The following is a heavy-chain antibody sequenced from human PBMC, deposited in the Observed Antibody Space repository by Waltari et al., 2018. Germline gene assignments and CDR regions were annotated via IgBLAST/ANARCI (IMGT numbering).Heavy chain of an antibody. V-gene: IGHV1-18*01. J-gene: IGHJ6*02. CDR2: ISAYNGNT. Sequence: QVQLVQSGAEVKKPGASVKVSCKASGYTFTSYGISWVRRAPGQGLEWMGWISAYNGNTNYAQKLQGRVTMTTDTSTSTAYMELRSLRSDDTAVYYCARDPDYGDYGYYYYGMDVWGQGTTVTVSS. D-gene: IGHD4-17*01. CDR1: GYTFTSYG. CDR3: ARDPDYGDYGYYYYGMDV.